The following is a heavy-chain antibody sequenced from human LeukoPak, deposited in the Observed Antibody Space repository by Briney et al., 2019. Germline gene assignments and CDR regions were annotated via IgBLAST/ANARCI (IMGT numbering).Heavy chain of an antibody. Sequence: GGSLRLSCAAPGFTFSNAAMTWVRQAPGKGLEWVSTITGSDDKTYYADSVKGRFTISRDYSKNTLDLQMNSLRVEDTAIYYCAKGPQLGSAYHPDYWGQGTLVTVSS. J-gene: IGHJ4*02. V-gene: IGHV3-23*01. CDR1: GFTFSNAA. CDR3: AKGPQLGSAYHPDY. CDR2: ITGSDDKT. D-gene: IGHD3-16*01.